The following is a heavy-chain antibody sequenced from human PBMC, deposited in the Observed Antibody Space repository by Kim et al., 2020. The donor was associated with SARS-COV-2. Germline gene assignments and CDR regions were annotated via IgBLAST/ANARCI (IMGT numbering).Heavy chain of an antibody. Sequence: AESVKGRLATSRDNSKSTLYLKMSSLRAEDTAVYYCARARGGSYYYGMDVWGQGTTVTVSS. CDR3: ARARGGSYYYGMDV. J-gene: IGHJ6*02. V-gene: IGHV3-30*09. D-gene: IGHD1-26*01.